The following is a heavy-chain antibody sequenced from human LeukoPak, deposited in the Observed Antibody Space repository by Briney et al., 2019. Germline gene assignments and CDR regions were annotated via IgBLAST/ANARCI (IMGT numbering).Heavy chain of an antibody. CDR1: GGSISSYC. CDR2: IYYSGST. V-gene: IGHV4-59*12. Sequence: SETLSLTCTVSGGSISSYCWSWIRQPPGKGLEWIGYIYYSGSTNYNPSLKSRVTISVDTSKNQFSLKLSSVTAADTAVYYCARGVYGSGSYGCDYWGQGTLVTVSS. CDR3: ARGVYGSGSYGCDY. J-gene: IGHJ4*02. D-gene: IGHD3-10*01.